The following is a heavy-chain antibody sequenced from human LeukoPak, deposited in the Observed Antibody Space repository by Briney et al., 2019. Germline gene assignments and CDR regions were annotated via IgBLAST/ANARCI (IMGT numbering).Heavy chain of an antibody. CDR2: INHSGST. CDR3: AGAGMTGYYIWGY. CDR1: GGSFSGYY. J-gene: IGHJ4*02. Sequence: SETLSLTCAVYGGSFSGYYRSWIRQPPGKGLEWIGEINHSGSTNYNPSLKSRVTISVDTSKNQFSLKLSSVTAADTAVYYCAGAGMTGYYIWGYWGQGALVTVSS. V-gene: IGHV4-34*01. D-gene: IGHD3-9*01.